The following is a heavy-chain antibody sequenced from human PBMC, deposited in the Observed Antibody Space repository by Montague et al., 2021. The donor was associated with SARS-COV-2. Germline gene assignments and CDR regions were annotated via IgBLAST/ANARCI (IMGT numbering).Heavy chain of an antibody. D-gene: IGHD6-13*01. CDR3: ARHWGIAAAGN. Sequence: SETLSLTCSVSGGSITDRTYYWGCTRQSPGKGLEWIGTINYSGTTYYNPSLKSRVTISLDTAKNQFSLKMTSVTAAATAVYYCARHWGIAAAGNWGQGTLVTVSS. CDR2: INYSGTT. J-gene: IGHJ4*02. V-gene: IGHV4-39*01. CDR1: GGSITDRTYY.